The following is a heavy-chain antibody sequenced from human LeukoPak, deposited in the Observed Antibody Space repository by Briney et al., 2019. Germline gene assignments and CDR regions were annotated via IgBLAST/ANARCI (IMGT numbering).Heavy chain of an antibody. D-gene: IGHD6-6*01. CDR2: IIPIFGTA. Sequence: SVKVSCKASGGTFSSYAISWVRQAPGQGLEWMGGIIPIFGTANYAQKFQGRVTITTDESTSTAYMELSSLRSEDTAAYYCAGSSSSDSYFDYWGQGTLVTVSS. CDR1: GGTFSSYA. J-gene: IGHJ4*02. CDR3: AGSSSSDSYFDY. V-gene: IGHV1-69*05.